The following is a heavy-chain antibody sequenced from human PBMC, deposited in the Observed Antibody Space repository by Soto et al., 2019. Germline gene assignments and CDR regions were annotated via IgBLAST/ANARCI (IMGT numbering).Heavy chain of an antibody. J-gene: IGHJ6*02. CDR1: GDSVSSNSAA. CDR3: ARDYLDYGSKDYYYYGMDV. Sequence: QNLSLTCAISGDSVSSNSAAWNWIRQSPSRGLEWLGRTYYRSKWYNDYAVSVKSRITINPDTSKNQFSLQLNSVTPEDTAVYYCARDYLDYGSKDYYYYGMDVWGQGTTVTVSS. CDR2: TYYRSKWYN. V-gene: IGHV6-1*01. D-gene: IGHD3-22*01.